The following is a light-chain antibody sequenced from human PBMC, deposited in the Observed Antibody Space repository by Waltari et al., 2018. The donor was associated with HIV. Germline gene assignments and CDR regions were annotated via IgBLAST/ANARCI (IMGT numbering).Light chain of an antibody. J-gene: IGLJ1*01. CDR1: SSNIGNNA. Sequence: QSVLTQPPSASGTPGRRVTISCSGSSSNIGNNAVYWYQELPRTAPQLLIFGNGQRPSGVPDRFSGSKSGTSASLAISGLRSEDEADYYCAAWDDSLSGSYVFGTGTKVTVL. CDR3: AAWDDSLSGSYV. V-gene: IGLV1-47*01. CDR2: GNG.